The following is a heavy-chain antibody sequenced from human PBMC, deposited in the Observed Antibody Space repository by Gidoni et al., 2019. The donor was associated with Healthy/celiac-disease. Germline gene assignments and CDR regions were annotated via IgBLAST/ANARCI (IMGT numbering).Heavy chain of an antibody. D-gene: IGHD1-26*01. V-gene: IGHV1-24*01. CDR3: AVYSGSYSPSDY. Sequence: VQLRQSGSEVKKPVASVKVSCKVSGYTLTELSMHWVRQAPGKGLEWMGGFEPEDGEIIFAKKYQGRATMTEDTTTETDDMELSSLRSEDTAVYYCAVYSGSYSPSDYWGQGTLVTVSS. CDR1: GYTLTELS. CDR2: FEPEDGEI. J-gene: IGHJ4*02.